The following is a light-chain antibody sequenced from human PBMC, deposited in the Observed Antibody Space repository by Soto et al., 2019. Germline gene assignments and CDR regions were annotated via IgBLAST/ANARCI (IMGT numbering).Light chain of an antibody. Sequence: EVVMTQSPATLSVSPGERVTLSCRASQSINAHLAWYQQKPGQAPRLLIHGASPRATGIPARFSGSGFGTEFILTISSLPSEDFAVYYCQQYNTWLCTFGQGTKVE. CDR3: QQYNTWLCT. J-gene: IGKJ1*01. V-gene: IGKV3-15*01. CDR2: GAS. CDR1: QSINAH.